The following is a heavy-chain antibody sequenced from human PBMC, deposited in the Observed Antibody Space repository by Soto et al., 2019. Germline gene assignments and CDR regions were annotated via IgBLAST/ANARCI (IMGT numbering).Heavy chain of an antibody. J-gene: IGHJ6*02. CDR1: GYTFTSYY. CDR3: ARDVTMVRGVIYYGMDV. D-gene: IGHD3-10*01. V-gene: IGHV1-46*01. CDR2: INPSGGST. Sequence: QVQLVQSGAEVKKPGASVKVSCKASGYTFTSYYMHWVRQAPGQGLEWMGIINPSGGSTSYAQKFHGRVTMTRDTSTSTVYMELSSLRSEDTAVYYCARDVTMVRGVIYYGMDVWGQGTTVTVSS.